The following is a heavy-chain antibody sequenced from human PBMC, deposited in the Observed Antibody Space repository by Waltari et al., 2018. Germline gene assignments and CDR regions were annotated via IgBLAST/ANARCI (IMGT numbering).Heavy chain of an antibody. CDR1: GFSFSAYW. V-gene: IGHV3-7*01. J-gene: IGHJ4*02. CDR3: AGWDGSGYDY. CDR2: IKEDGSAK. D-gene: IGHD1-26*01. Sequence: EVQLVGSGGGLVQPGGSLRIPCAAPGFSFSAYWLTWGRPAQGKGLELVDNIKEDGSAKYHVGSVEGRLTISRDNANNSLILQMNSLRVEDTAVYFCAGWDGSGYDYWGQGTMVVVSS.